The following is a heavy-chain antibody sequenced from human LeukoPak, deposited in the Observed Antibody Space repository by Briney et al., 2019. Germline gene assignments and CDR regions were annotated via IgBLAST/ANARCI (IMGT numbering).Heavy chain of an antibody. V-gene: IGHV1-18*01. CDR2: ISAYNGNT. CDR3: ARHRLVITMIVVVTGDYYYHMDV. CDR1: GYTFTSYG. D-gene: IGHD3-22*01. Sequence: GASVKVSCKASGYTFTSYGISWVRQAPGQGLEWMGWISAYNGNTNYAQKLQGRVTMTTDTSTSTAYMELRSLRSDDTAVYYCARHRLVITMIVVVTGDYYYHMDVWGKGTTVTVSS. J-gene: IGHJ6*03.